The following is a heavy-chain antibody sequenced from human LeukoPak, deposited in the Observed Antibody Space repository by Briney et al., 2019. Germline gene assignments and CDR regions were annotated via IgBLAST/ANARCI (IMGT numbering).Heavy chain of an antibody. V-gene: IGHV4-34*01. D-gene: IGHD6-19*01. CDR3: ATAGPSDY. Sequence: SETLSLTCAVYGGSFSGYYWSWIRQPPGKGLEWIGEINHSGSTNYNPSLKSRVTISVDTSKNQFSLKLSSVTAADTAVYYCATAGPSDYWGQGTLVTVSS. J-gene: IGHJ4*02. CDR2: INHSGST. CDR1: GGSFSGYY.